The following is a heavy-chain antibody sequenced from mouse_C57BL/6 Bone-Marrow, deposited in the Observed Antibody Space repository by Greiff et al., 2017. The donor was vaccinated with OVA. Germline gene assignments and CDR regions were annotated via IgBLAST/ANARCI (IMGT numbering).Heavy chain of an antibody. CDR3: ARDGYYPFDY. CDR2: IDPSDSYT. Sequence: VQLQQPGAELVMPGASVKLSCKASGYTFTSYWMHWVKQRPGQGLEWIGEIDPSDSYTNYNQKFKGKSTLTVDKSSSTAYMQLSSLTSEDSAVDYCARDGYYPFDYWGQGTTLTVSS. CDR1: GYTFTSYW. V-gene: IGHV1-69*01. J-gene: IGHJ2*01. D-gene: IGHD2-3*01.